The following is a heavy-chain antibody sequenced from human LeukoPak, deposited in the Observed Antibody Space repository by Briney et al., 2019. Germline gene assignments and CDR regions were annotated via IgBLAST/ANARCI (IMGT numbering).Heavy chain of an antibody. D-gene: IGHD6-19*01. CDR3: ATPDSGWYFDY. Sequence: GGSLRLSCAASGFTFSSYWMNWARQAPGKGLEWVSAISGSGGSTYYADSVKGRFTISRDNSKNTLYLQMNSLRAEDTAVYYCATPDSGWYFDYWGQGTLVTVSS. V-gene: IGHV3-23*01. CDR2: ISGSGGST. J-gene: IGHJ4*02. CDR1: GFTFSSYW.